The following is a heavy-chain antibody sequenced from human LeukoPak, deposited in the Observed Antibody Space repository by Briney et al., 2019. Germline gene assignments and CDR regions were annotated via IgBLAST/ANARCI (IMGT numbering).Heavy chain of an antibody. CDR3: ATGTTGGYGSGSYFLFDY. V-gene: IGHV1-24*01. CDR1: GYTLTELS. J-gene: IGHJ4*02. CDR2: FDPEDGET. Sequence: ASVKVSCKVSGYTLTELSMHWVRQDPGKGLEWMGGFDPEDGETIYAQKFQGRVTMTEDTSTDTAYMELSSLRSEDTAVYYCATGTTGGYGSGSYFLFDYWGQGTLVTVSS. D-gene: IGHD3-10*01.